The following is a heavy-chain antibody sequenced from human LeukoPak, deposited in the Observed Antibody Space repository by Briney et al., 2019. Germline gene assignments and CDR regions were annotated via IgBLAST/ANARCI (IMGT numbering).Heavy chain of an antibody. Sequence: SETLSLNCAVYGGSFSGYYWSWIRQPPGKGLEWIGKINHSGSTNYNPSLKSRVTISVDTSKNQFSLKLSSVTAADTAVYYCAKHPYYYYYMDVWGKGTTVTVSS. CDR3: AKHPYYYYYMDV. J-gene: IGHJ6*03. CDR1: GGSFSGYY. V-gene: IGHV4-34*01. CDR2: INHSGST.